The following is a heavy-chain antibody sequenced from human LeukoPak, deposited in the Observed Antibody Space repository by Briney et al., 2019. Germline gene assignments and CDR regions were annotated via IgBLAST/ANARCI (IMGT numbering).Heavy chain of an antibody. CDR2: INHSGST. J-gene: IGHJ6*03. CDR3: ARGRGGSSWYGRYYYYYYMDV. CDR1: GGSFSGYY. V-gene: IGHV4-34*01. D-gene: IGHD6-13*01. Sequence: PSETLSLTCAVYGGSFSGYYWSWIRQPPGKGLEWIGEINHSGSTNYNPSLKSRVTISVDTSKNQFSLKLSSVTAADTAVYYCARGRGGSSWYGRYYYYYYMDVWGKGTTVTVSS.